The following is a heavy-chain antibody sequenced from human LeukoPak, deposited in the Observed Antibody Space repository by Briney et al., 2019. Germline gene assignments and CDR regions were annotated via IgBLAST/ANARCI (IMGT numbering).Heavy chain of an antibody. Sequence: SVKVSCKASGGTFSSYAISWVRQAPGQGLEWMGGIIPIFGTANYAQKFQGRVTITTDESTSTAYMELSSLRSEDTAVYYCASGVLQLPPPHDAFDIWGQGTMVTVSS. CDR1: GGTFSSYA. D-gene: IGHD2-2*01. J-gene: IGHJ3*02. CDR3: ASGVLQLPPPHDAFDI. CDR2: IIPIFGTA. V-gene: IGHV1-69*05.